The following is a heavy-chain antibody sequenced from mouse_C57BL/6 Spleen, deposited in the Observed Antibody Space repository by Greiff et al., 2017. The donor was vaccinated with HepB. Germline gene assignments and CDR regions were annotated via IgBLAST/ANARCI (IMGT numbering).Heavy chain of an antibody. Sequence: VKLQQPGAELVRPGTSVKLSCKPSGYTFTSYWMHWVKQRPGQGLEWIGVIDPSDSYTNYNQKFKGKATLTVDTSSSTAYMQLSSLTSEDSAVYYCARGTTVVAPFDYWGQGTTLTVSS. CDR2: IDPSDSYT. D-gene: IGHD1-1*01. CDR1: GYTFTSYW. V-gene: IGHV1-59*01. J-gene: IGHJ2*01. CDR3: ARGTTVVAPFDY.